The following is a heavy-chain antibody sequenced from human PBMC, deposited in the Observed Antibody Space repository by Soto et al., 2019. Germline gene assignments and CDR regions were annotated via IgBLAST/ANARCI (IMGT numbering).Heavy chain of an antibody. CDR3: ARISVASRYMDV. V-gene: IGHV4-34*01. CDR1: GGSFSGYY. CDR2: INHSGST. J-gene: IGHJ6*03. Sequence: SETLSLTCAVYGGSFSGYYWSWIRQPPGKGLEWIGEINHSGSTNYNPSLKSRVTISVDTSKNQFSLRLSSVTATDTAVYYCARISVASRYMDVWGKGATVTVSS. D-gene: IGHD5-12*01.